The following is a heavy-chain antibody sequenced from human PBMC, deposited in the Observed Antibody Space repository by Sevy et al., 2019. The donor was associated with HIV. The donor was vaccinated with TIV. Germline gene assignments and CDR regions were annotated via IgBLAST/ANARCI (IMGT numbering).Heavy chain of an antibody. Sequence: GGSLRLSCAASGFTFSHYGMQWVRQAPGKGLEWVALIWNDGSNKYYADSLKGRFTTSRDNSSNTLFLQMNSLRAEDTAVYYCARDVRGEGIRPGDLDYWGQGTLVTVSS. V-gene: IGHV3-33*01. CDR3: ARDVRGEGIRPGDLDY. D-gene: IGHD3-10*02. J-gene: IGHJ4*02. CDR1: GFTFSHYG. CDR2: IWNDGSNK.